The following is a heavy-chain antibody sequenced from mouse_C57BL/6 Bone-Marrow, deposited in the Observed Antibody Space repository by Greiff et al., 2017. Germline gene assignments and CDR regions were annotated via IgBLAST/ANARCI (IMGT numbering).Heavy chain of an antibody. CDR1: GYSITSGYY. V-gene: IGHV3-6*01. Sequence: ESGPGLVKPSQSLSLTCSVTGYSITSGYYWNWIRQFPGNKLEWMGYISYDGSNNYNPSLKNRISITRDTSKNQFFLKLNSVTTEDTATYYCARAPQGAMDYWGQGTSVTVSS. CDR2: ISYDGSN. CDR3: ARAPQGAMDY. J-gene: IGHJ4*01.